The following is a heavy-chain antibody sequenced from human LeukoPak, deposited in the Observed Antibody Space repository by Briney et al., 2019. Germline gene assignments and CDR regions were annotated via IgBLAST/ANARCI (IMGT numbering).Heavy chain of an antibody. CDR1: GYTFTSYG. V-gene: IGHV1-2*02. J-gene: IGHJ1*01. CDR2: INPNSGGT. CDR3: ARGYYDSSDFEYLRH. Sequence: AASVKVSCKASGYTFTSYGISWVRQAPGQGLEWMGWINPNSGGTNYAQKFQGRVTMTRDTSINTAYMELTRLRSDDTAVFYCARGYYDSSDFEYLRHWGQGTLVTVSS. D-gene: IGHD3-22*01.